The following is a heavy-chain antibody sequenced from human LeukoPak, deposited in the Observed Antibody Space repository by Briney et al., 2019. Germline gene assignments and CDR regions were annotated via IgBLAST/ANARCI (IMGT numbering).Heavy chain of an antibody. CDR1: GGSISSSSYY. CDR2: IYYSGST. J-gene: IGHJ4*02. Sequence: SETLSLTCTVSGGSISSSSYYWGWIRQPPGKGLEWIGSIYYSGSTYYNPSLKSRVTISVDTSKNQFSLKLSSVTAADTAVYYCARRLYDFWSGYYFRGLSGFDYWGLGTLVTVSS. D-gene: IGHD3-3*01. CDR3: ARRLYDFWSGYYFRGLSGFDY. V-gene: IGHV4-39*01.